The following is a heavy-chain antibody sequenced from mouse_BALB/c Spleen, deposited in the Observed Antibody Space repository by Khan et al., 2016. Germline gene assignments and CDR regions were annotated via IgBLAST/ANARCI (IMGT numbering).Heavy chain of an antibody. J-gene: IGHJ2*01. V-gene: IGHV3-2*02. CDR2: ISYSGST. Sequence: EVQLQESGPGLVKPSQSLSLTCTVTGYSITSGYGWNWIRQFPGNKLEWLGYISYSGSTNYNPSLNSRISITRDTSKNQFFLQLNSVTTEDTATYYCARTARIKYWGQGTTLTVSS. D-gene: IGHD1-2*01. CDR1: GYSITSGYG. CDR3: ARTARIKY.